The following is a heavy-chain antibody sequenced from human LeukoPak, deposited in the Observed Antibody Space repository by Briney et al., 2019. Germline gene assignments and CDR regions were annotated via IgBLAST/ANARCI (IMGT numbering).Heavy chain of an antibody. CDR3: VKAGERGRYEQ. CDR2: ISSNGGSR. D-gene: IGHD5-12*01. J-gene: IGHJ4*02. CDR1: GFTFSSHG. V-gene: IGHV3-64D*09. Sequence: WASLRLSCSASGFTFSSHGMNWVRQAPRKGLEYVSAISSNGGSRYYADSVKGRFTISRDNSKNPLYLQMSSLRVEDTAVYYCVKAGERGRYEQWGQGTLVTVSS.